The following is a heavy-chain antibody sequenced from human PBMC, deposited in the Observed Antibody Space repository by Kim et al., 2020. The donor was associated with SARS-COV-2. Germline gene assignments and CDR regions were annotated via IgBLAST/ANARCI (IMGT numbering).Heavy chain of an antibody. Sequence: SETLSLTCSVSDYSVRTGYYWGWIRQAPGKGLEWIATIHQNGNPYYNPSLKDRVTIAVDMSKSQFSLRLNSVIDADTAVFHCAADTYLGCSCVYWGRGAAVTVSS. CDR3: AADTYLGCSCVY. D-gene: IGHD2-15*01. J-gene: IGHJ4*02. CDR1: DYSVRTGYY. CDR2: IHQNGNP. V-gene: IGHV4-38-2*02.